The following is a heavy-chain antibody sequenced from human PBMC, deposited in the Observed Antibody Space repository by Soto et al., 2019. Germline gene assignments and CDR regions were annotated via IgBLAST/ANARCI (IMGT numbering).Heavy chain of an antibody. V-gene: IGHV3-30*18. CDR1: GFTFSSYG. D-gene: IGHD6-19*01. CDR2: ISYDGSNK. J-gene: IGHJ4*02. Sequence: GGSLRLSCAASGFTFSSYGMHWVRQAPGKGLEWVAVISYDGSNKYYADSVKGRFTISRDNSKNTLYLQMNSLRAEDTAVYYCAKDLAPGIAVAGMCLFDYWGQGTLVTVSS. CDR3: AKDLAPGIAVAGMCLFDY.